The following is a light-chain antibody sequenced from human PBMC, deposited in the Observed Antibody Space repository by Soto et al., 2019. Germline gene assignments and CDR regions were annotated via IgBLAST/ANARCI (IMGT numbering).Light chain of an antibody. V-gene: IGKV3-20*01. Sequence: EIVLTQSPGTLSLSPGERATLSCRASQTVTSTFLAWYQQKPGQAPRLLIYSVSRRATGIPDRFSGSGSGTDFTLTISRLEPEDFAVYFCQQFGSSVWTFGQGTKVEIK. CDR2: SVS. CDR1: QTVTSTF. J-gene: IGKJ1*01. CDR3: QQFGSSVWT.